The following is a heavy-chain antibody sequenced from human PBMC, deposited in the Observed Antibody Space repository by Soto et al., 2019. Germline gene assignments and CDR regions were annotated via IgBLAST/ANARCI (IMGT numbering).Heavy chain of an antibody. V-gene: IGHV4-4*07. Sequence: PSETLSLTCTVSGGSISSYYWSWIRQPAGKGLEWIGRIYTSGSTNYNPSLKSRVTMSVDTSKNQFSLKLSSVTAADTAVYYCARERITMVRGVICWFDPWGQGTLVT. J-gene: IGHJ5*02. D-gene: IGHD3-10*01. CDR2: IYTSGST. CDR3: ARERITMVRGVICWFDP. CDR1: GGSISSYY.